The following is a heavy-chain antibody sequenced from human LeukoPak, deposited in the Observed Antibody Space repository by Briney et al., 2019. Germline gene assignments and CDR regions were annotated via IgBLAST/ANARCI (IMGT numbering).Heavy chain of an antibody. CDR2: INPSGGST. D-gene: IGHD2-2*01. V-gene: IGHV1-46*01. CDR1: GYTFTSYY. J-gene: IGHJ6*03. Sequence: ASVKVSCKASGYTFTSYYMHWVRQAPGQGLEWMGIINPSGGSTSYAQKFQGRVTMTRDTSTSTAYMELRSLRSDDTAVYYCARVVVVVPALSYYYYMDVWGKGTTVTVSS. CDR3: ARVVVVVPALSYYYYMDV.